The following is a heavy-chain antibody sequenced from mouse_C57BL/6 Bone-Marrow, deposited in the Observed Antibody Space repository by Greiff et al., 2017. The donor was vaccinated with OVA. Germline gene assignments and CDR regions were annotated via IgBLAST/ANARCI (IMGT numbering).Heavy chain of an antibody. D-gene: IGHD2-2*01. J-gene: IGHJ2*01. CDR1: GYTFTSYW. V-gene: IGHV1-50*01. CDR3: ARVRGLRGFDY. Sequence: QVQLQQPGAELVKPGASVKLSCKASGYTFTSYWMQWVKQRPGQGLEWIGEIDPSDSYTNYNQKFKGKATLTVDTSSSTAYMQLSSLTSEDSAVYYCARVRGLRGFDYWGQGTTLTVSS. CDR2: IDPSDSYT.